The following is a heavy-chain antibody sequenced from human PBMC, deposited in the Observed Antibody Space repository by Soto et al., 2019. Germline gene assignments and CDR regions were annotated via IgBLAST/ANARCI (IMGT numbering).Heavy chain of an antibody. Sequence: QVQLVESGGGVVQPGRSLRLSCAASGFTFSSYAMHWVRQAPGKGLEWVAVISYDGSNKYYADSVKGRFTISRDNSKNTLXLXTNSLRAEDTAVYYCARVSITAMAIGRHYYYYGMDVWGQGTTVTVSS. CDR3: ARVSITAMAIGRHYYYYGMDV. V-gene: IGHV3-30-3*01. CDR2: ISYDGSNK. CDR1: GFTFSSYA. J-gene: IGHJ6*02. D-gene: IGHD5-18*01.